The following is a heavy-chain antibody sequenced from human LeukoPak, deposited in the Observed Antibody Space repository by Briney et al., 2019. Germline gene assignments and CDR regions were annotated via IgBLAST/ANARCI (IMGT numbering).Heavy chain of an antibody. Sequence: GGSLRLSCAASGFTFSSYWMHWVRQAPGKGLVWVSRINSKGSSTSYADSVKGRFTISRDNAKNTLYLQMNSLRAEDTAVYYCARARVGDFWSGYYTGVTYDYWGQGTLVTVSS. CDR1: GFTFSSYW. CDR3: ARARVGDFWSGYYTGVTYDY. CDR2: INSKGSST. V-gene: IGHV3-74*01. D-gene: IGHD3-3*01. J-gene: IGHJ4*02.